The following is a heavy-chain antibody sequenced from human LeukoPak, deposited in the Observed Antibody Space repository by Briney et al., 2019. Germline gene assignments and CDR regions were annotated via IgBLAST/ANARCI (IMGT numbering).Heavy chain of an antibody. CDR2: FDPEDGET. J-gene: IGHJ4*02. Sequence: GASVKVSCKVCGYTLTELSMHWVRQAPGKGLEWMGGFDPEDGETIYAQKFQGRVTMTEDTSTDTAYMELSSLRSEDTAVYYCATNYYDSSGYYEYYFDYWGQGTLVTVSS. CDR3: ATNYYDSSGYYEYYFDY. CDR1: GYTLTELS. V-gene: IGHV1-24*01. D-gene: IGHD3-22*01.